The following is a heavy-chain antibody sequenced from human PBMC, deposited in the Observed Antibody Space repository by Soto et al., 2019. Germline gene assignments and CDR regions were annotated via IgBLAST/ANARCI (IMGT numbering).Heavy chain of an antibody. V-gene: IGHV3-21*01. D-gene: IGHD6-19*01. CDR1: GFTFSSYS. J-gene: IGHJ4*02. Sequence: EVQLVESGGGLVKPGGSLRLSCAASGFTFSSYSMNWVRQAPGKGLEWVSSICSSSSYIYYADSVKGRFTISRDNAKNSLYLQMNSLRAEDTAVYYCARGAVARLDYWGQGTLVTVSS. CDR3: ARGAVARLDY. CDR2: ICSSSSYI.